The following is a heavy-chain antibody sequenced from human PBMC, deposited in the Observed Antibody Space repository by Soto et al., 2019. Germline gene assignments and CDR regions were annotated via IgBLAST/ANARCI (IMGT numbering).Heavy chain of an antibody. CDR3: ASVAY. Sequence: GSLTLTCEASGSTFSRVSMNWVRQVAGKGLEWVTSISSGSSDTWYADSVKGRFIISRDNAQNSLFLQMNTLRPEDTAMYYCASVAYWGPGTQVTVSS. CDR2: ISSGSSDT. V-gene: IGHV3-21*01. J-gene: IGHJ4*02. CDR1: GSTFSRVS. D-gene: IGHD2-21*01.